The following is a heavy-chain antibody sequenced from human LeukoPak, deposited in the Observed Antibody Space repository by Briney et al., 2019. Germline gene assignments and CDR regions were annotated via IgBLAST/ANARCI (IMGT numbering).Heavy chain of an antibody. J-gene: IGHJ6*02. Sequence: ASVKVSCKASGYTFTGYHMHWVRQAPGQGLEWMGWINPNSGGTNYAQKFQGRVTMTRDTSISTAYMELSRLRSDDTAVYYCATPSVSYYYYYGMDVWGQGTTVTVSS. V-gene: IGHV1-2*02. CDR2: INPNSGGT. CDR1: GYTFTGYH. CDR3: ATPSVSYYYYYGMDV. D-gene: IGHD5/OR15-5a*01.